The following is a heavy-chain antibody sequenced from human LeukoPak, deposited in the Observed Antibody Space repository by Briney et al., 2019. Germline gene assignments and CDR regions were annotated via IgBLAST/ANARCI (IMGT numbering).Heavy chain of an antibody. Sequence: KAGGSLRLSCAASGFTFSIYNMNWVRQAPGKGLEWVSSIISSRSYIYYAHSVKGRFTISRDNAKNSLYLQMNSLRAEDTAVYYCARLTTTVTTPFDYWGQGTLVTVSS. CDR2: IISSRSYI. CDR3: ARLTTTVTTPFDY. CDR1: GFTFSIYN. J-gene: IGHJ4*02. D-gene: IGHD4-17*01. V-gene: IGHV3-21*01.